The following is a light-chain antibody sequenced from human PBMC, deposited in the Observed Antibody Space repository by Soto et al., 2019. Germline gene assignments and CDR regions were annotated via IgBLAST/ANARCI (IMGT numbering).Light chain of an antibody. CDR1: ISDVGGYNH. Sequence: QSVLTQPPSASGSPGQSVTISCAGSISDVGGYNHVSWYQQHPGKAPKLLIYEVTKRPSGVPARFSGSKSGNTAYLTISGLQVEDEAEYFCFSFTTTSTHVFGTGTKLTVL. CDR2: EVT. V-gene: IGLV2-8*01. CDR3: FSFTTTSTHV. J-gene: IGLJ1*01.